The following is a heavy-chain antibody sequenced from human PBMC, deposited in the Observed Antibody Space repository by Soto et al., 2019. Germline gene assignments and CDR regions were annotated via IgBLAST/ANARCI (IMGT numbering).Heavy chain of an antibody. J-gene: IGHJ4*02. CDR2: ISGNGDST. D-gene: IGHD3-22*01. V-gene: IGHV3-64*07. CDR1: GFTFTNHG. Sequence: EVQLVESGGGLVQPGGSLRLSCAASGFTFTNHGMHWVRQAPGKGLEYVSAISGNGDSTYYADSVKGRFTISRDNSKNTLYLQMGSLRDEDMAVYYFARTFADNSGYYYDYWGQGTLVTVSS. CDR3: ARTFADNSGYYYDY.